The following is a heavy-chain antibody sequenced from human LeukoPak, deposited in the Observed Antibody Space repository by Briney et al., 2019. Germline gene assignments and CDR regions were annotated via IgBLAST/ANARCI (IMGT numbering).Heavy chain of an antibody. CDR1: GYSITSDYY. J-gene: IGHJ4*02. D-gene: IGHD4-17*01. CDR2: ISHSGTT. V-gene: IGHV4-38-2*02. Sequence: SETLSLTCTVSGYSITSDYYWGWIRQSPGMGLEWMGSISHSGTTYYSPSLKSRIDMSLDTSKNQVSLRLNSVTAADTAVYYCARDRSYGIHDYWGQGTLVIVSS. CDR3: ARDRSYGIHDY.